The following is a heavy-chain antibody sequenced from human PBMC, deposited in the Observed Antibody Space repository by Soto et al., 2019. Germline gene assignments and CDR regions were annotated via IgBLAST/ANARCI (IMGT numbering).Heavy chain of an antibody. D-gene: IGHD3-22*01. J-gene: IGHJ4*02. CDR2: INDSGST. CDR3: ARGSHKLHYYDSSGFYHYVDY. CDR1: GGSFSDYS. Sequence: QVQLQPWGAGLLKPSETLSLTCAVYGGSFSDYSWTWIRQPPGKGLEWIGEINDSGSTNYTPSLERRVTISRDTSKNRFSLKLSAVTAADTAVYYCARGSHKLHYYDSSGFYHYVDYWGQGSLVTVSS. V-gene: IGHV4-34*01.